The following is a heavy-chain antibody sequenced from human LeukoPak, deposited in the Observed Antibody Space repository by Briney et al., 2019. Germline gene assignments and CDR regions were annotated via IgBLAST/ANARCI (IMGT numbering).Heavy chain of an antibody. Sequence: PGGSLRLSCAASGFTFSSYAMSWVRQAPGKGLEWVPAISGSGGSTYYADSVKGRFTISRDNSKNTLYLQMNSLRAEDTAVYCCYIVVVPAAIDAFDIWGQGTMVTVSS. CDR2: ISGSGGST. V-gene: IGHV3-23*01. CDR1: GFTFSSYA. D-gene: IGHD2-2*01. CDR3: YIVVVPAAIDAFDI. J-gene: IGHJ3*02.